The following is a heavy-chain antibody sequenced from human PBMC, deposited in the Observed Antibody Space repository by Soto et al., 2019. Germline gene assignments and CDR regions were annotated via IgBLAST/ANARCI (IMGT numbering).Heavy chain of an antibody. CDR1: GGTFSSYT. V-gene: IGHV1-69*02. CDR2: IIPILGIA. D-gene: IGHD2-2*01. J-gene: IGHJ6*02. CDR3: ARAGVVVPAAYYYYGMDV. Sequence: QVQLVQSGAEVKKPGSSVKVSCKASGGTFSSYTISWVRQAPGQGLEWMGRIIPILGIANYAQKFQGRVTITADTSTSTAYMELSSLRSEDTAVYYCARAGVVVPAAYYYYGMDVWGQGTTVTVSS.